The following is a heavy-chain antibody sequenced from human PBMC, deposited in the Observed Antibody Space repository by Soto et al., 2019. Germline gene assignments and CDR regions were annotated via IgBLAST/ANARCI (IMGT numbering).Heavy chain of an antibody. D-gene: IGHD2-8*02. V-gene: IGHV1-46*01. CDR3: ARSACTGGTCYQGHFDS. J-gene: IGHJ4*02. Sequence: QVQLVQSGAEVQKPGASVKVSCKTSGFTFTGYYIHWVRQASGQGLEWVGIINPSGSKTTYAQKFRGRVTMTRDTSTSTVHMELTSLRSDDTAVYYCARSACTGGTCYQGHFDSWGQGTLLTVSS. CDR1: GFTFTGYY. CDR2: INPSGSKT.